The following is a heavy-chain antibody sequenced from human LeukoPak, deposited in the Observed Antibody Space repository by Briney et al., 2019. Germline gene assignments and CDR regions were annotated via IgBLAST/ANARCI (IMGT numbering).Heavy chain of an antibody. CDR1: GGTFSSYA. CDR3: ARKTAGYFDL. CDR2: IIPIFGTA. Sequence: SVKVSCKASGGTFSSYAISWVRQAPGQGLEWMGGIIPIFGTANYAQKFQGRVTITTDESTRTAYMELSSLRSEDTAVYYCARKTAGYFDLWGRGTLVTVSS. V-gene: IGHV1-69*05. J-gene: IGHJ2*01.